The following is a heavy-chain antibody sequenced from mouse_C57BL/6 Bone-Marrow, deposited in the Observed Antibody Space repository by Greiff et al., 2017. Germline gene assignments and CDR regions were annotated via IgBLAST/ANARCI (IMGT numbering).Heavy chain of an antibody. CDR3: ARGIHYYGSSYVDWYFDV. CDR2: INYDGSST. D-gene: IGHD1-1*01. V-gene: IGHV5-16*01. J-gene: IGHJ1*03. Sequence: EVQLVESEGGLVQPGSSMKLSCTASGFTFSDYYMAWVRQVPEKGLEWVANINYDGSSTYYLDSLKSRFIISRDNAKNILYLQMSSLKSEDTATYYCARGIHYYGSSYVDWYFDVWGTGTTVTVSS. CDR1: GFTFSDYY.